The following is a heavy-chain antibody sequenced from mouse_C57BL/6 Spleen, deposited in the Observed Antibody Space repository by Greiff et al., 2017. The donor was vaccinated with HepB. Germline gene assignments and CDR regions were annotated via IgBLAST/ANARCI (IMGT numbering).Heavy chain of an antibody. Sequence: QVQLQQSGAELVKPGASVKISCKASGYAFSSYWMNWVKQRPGKGLEWIGQIYPGDGDTNYNGKFKGKATLTADKSSSTAYMQLSSLTSEDSAVYFCARKGNYDYYAMDYWGQGTSVTVSS. CDR3: ARKGNYDYYAMDY. D-gene: IGHD2-1*01. CDR2: IYPGDGDT. J-gene: IGHJ4*01. V-gene: IGHV1-80*01. CDR1: GYAFSSYW.